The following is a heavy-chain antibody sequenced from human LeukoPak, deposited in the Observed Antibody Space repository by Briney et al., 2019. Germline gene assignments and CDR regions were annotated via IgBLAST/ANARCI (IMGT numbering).Heavy chain of an antibody. Sequence: SETLCLTCAVYGGSFSGYYWSWIRQPPGKGLEWIGEINHSGSTNYNPSLKSRVTISVDPSKNQFSLKLSSVTSADTAVYYCATGGRGPAALGRYYYYYMDVWGKGTTVTVSS. D-gene: IGHD2-2*01. V-gene: IGHV4-34*01. J-gene: IGHJ6*03. CDR2: INHSGST. CDR3: ATGGRGPAALGRYYYYYMDV. CDR1: GGSFSGYY.